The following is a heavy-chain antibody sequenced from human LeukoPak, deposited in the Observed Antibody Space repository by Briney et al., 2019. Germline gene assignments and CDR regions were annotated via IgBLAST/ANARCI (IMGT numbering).Heavy chain of an antibody. D-gene: IGHD3-3*01. J-gene: IGHJ4*02. V-gene: IGHV4-34*01. CDR3: ARGGPYDFWSGYLSAFDY. CDR2: INHSGST. Sequence: SETLSLTCAVYGGSFSGYYWSWIRQPPGKGLEWIGEINHSGSTNYNPSLKSRVTISVDTSKNQFSLKLSSVIAADTAVYYCARGGPYDFWSGYLSAFDYWGQGTLVTVSS. CDR1: GGSFSGYY.